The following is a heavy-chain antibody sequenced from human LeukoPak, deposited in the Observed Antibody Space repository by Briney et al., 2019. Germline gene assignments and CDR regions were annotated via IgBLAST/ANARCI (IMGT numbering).Heavy chain of an antibody. J-gene: IGHJ4*02. CDR1: GFTFSHYA. CDR2: ISGNGDIT. D-gene: IGHD3-16*01. V-gene: IGHV3-23*01. CDR3: AKVTGGDMITYGGLDY. Sequence: PGGSLRLSCAASGFTFSHYAMSWVRQAPGKGLEWVSAISGNGDITYYTDFVKGRFTISRDNSKNTLYLQMNSLRAEDTAVYYCAKVTGGDMITYGGLDYWGQGTLVTVSS.